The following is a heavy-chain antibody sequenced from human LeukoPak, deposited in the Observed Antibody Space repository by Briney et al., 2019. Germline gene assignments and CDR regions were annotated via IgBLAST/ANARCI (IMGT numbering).Heavy chain of an antibody. CDR2: INHSGDT. J-gene: IGHJ4*02. V-gene: IGHV4-34*01. CDR1: GGSFSGYC. Sequence: SETLSLTCAVSGGSFSGYCWGWIRQPPGKGLEWIGEINHSGDTNYNPSLKSRVIISVDTSKNQFSLKVRSVTAANTAVYYCAREGDVYAVSYYFDYWGQGTLVTVSS. D-gene: IGHD3-16*01. CDR3: AREGDVYAVSYYFDY.